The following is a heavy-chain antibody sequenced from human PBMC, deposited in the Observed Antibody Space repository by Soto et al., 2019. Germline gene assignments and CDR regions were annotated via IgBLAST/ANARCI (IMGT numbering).Heavy chain of an antibody. J-gene: IGHJ6*02. V-gene: IGHV1-46*01. CDR3: AREDPTYYDFWSGYYYYYGMDV. CDR2: INPSGGST. CDR1: GYTFTSYY. D-gene: IGHD3-3*01. Sequence: QVQLVQSGAEVKKPGASVKVSCKASGYTFTSYYMHWVRQAPGQGLEWMGIINPSGGSTSYAQKFQGRVTMTRDTSTSTVYMELSSLRSEDTAVYYCAREDPTYYDFWSGYYYYYGMDVWGQGTTVTVSS.